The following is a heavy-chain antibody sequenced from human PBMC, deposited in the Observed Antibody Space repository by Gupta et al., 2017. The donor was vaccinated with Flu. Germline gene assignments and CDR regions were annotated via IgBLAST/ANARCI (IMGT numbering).Heavy chain of an antibody. D-gene: IGHD1-26*01. CDR2: NKSNPDGGTS. V-gene: IGHV3-15*01. J-gene: IGHJ3*01. Sequence: EVQLVESGGGLVKPGGSLRLSCTASGFTFTNAWMTWVRQAPGRGLEGVGRNKSNPDGGTSDFARPVKGRFRISRDDSKDMLYLKMNSLTTGDTAVYYCTTDTSGAYASDVWGQGTLVTVSS. CDR1: GFTFTNAW. CDR3: TTDTSGAYASDV.